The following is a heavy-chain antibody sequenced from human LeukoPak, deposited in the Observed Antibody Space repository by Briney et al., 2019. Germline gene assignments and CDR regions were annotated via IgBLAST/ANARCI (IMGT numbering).Heavy chain of an antibody. V-gene: IGHV4-31*03. CDR3: ARDINSSGLFDY. Sequence: SQTLSLTCTVSGGSISSGGYYWSWIRQHPGKGLEWIGNIYYSGSTYYNPSLKSRVTISVDTSKNQFSLKLSSVTAADTAVYYCARDINSSGLFDYWGQGTLVTVSS. J-gene: IGHJ4*02. D-gene: IGHD3-22*01. CDR1: GGSISSGGYY. CDR2: IYYSGST.